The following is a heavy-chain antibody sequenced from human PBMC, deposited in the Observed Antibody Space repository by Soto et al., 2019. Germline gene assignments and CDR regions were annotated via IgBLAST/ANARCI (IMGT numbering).Heavy chain of an antibody. CDR2: IKWNASEE. J-gene: IGHJ4*01. CDR1: GFTFGYYW. CDR3: ARNSSYGAGASVNHYLDY. V-gene: IGHV3-7*01. D-gene: IGHD3-10*01. Sequence: EVQLEESGGGLVQPGGSLRLSCAASGFTFGYYWMSWVRQAPGKGLEWLATIKWNASEEKYVDSVKGRFTMSRDNANIPEYLEVRSLKAEHTAYNYCARNSSYGAGASVNHYLDYRWHGSLVTLPS.